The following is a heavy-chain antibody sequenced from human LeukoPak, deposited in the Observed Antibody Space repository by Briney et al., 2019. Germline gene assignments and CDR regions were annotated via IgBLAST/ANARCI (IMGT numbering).Heavy chain of an antibody. CDR2: ISSSSSYI. CDR3: ARDGITIFGAGGMDV. D-gene: IGHD3-3*01. Sequence: PGGSLRLSCAASGFTFSSYTMNWVRQAPEKGLEWVSSISSSSSYIYHADSVKGRFTISRDNAKNSVYLQMNGLRAEDTAVYYCARDGITIFGAGGMDVWGQGTTVTVSS. V-gene: IGHV3-21*01. J-gene: IGHJ6*02. CDR1: GFTFSSYT.